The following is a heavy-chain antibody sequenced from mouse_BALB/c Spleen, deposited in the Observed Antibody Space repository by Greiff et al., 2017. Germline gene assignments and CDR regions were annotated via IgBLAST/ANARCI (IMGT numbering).Heavy chain of an antibody. CDR3: TRQGGYDVWFAY. D-gene: IGHD2-2*01. Sequence: EVQVVESGGGLVQPGGSLKLSCAASGFTFSSYTMSWVRQTPEKRLEWVAYISNGGGSTYYPDTVKGRFTISRDNAKNTLYLQMSSLKSEDTAMYYCTRQGGYDVWFAYWGQGTLVTVSA. J-gene: IGHJ3*01. CDR2: ISNGGGST. V-gene: IGHV5-12-2*01. CDR1: GFTFSSYT.